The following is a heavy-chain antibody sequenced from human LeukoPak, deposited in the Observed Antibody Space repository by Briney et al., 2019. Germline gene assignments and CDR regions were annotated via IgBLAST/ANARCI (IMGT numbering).Heavy chain of an antibody. J-gene: IGHJ6*02. CDR1: GYTFTGYH. CDR3: ARDRSYYYGMDV. V-gene: IGHV1-2*02. CDR2: INPNSGGT. Sequence: ASVTVSCKASGYTFTGYHMHWVRQAPGQGLEWMGWINPNSGGTNYAQKFQGRVTMTRDTSISTAYMELSRLRSDDTAVYYCARDRSYYYGMDVWGQGTTVTVSS.